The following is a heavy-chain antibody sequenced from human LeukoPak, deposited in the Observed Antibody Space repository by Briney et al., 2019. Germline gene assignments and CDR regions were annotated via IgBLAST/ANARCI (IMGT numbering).Heavy chain of an antibody. V-gene: IGHV4-4*07. CDR3: ARGFRYDSSGYWPD. D-gene: IGHD3-22*01. J-gene: IGHJ4*02. CDR2: IYTSGST. CDR1: GGSINSYY. Sequence: PSETLSLTCTVSGGSINSYYWSWIRQPAGKGLEWIGRIYTSGSTNYNPSLKSRVTMSVDTSKNQFSLKLSSVTAADTAVYYCARGFRYDSSGYWPDWGQGTLVTVSS.